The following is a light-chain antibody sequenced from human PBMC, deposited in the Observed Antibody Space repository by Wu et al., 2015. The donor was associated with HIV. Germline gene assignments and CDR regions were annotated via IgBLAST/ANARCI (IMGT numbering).Light chain of an antibody. V-gene: IGKV1-33*01. CDR3: QHYDHLPYI. J-gene: IGKJ2*01. CDR2: GAS. CDR1: HDISNN. Sequence: DIQMTQSPSSLSASVGDRVTISCQASHDISNNLNWYQQKPGKAPKLLIYGASNLETGVPSKFSGSASGRDFTFTISSLLPEDIATYYCQHYDHLPYIFGQGTRLEI.